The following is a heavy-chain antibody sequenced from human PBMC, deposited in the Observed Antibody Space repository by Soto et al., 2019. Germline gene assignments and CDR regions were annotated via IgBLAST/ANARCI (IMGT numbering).Heavy chain of an antibody. J-gene: IGHJ3*02. CDR1: GFTFSSYA. D-gene: IGHD3-3*01. V-gene: IGHV3-30-3*01. CDR3: ARDNSPVDGYDFWSGYFLDAFDI. CDR2: ISYDGSNK. Sequence: GGSLRLSCAASGFTFSSYAMHWVRQAPGKGLEWVAVISYDGSNKYYADSVKGRFTISRDNSKNTLYLQMNSLRAEDTAVYYCARDNSPVDGYDFWSGYFLDAFDIWGQGTMVTVSS.